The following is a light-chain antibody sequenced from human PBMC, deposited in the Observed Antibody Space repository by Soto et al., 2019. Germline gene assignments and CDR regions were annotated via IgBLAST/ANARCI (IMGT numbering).Light chain of an antibody. CDR2: DAS. Sequence: DIVLTQSPGTLSLSPGERATLSCTASHSLSSKSSVWYQQKSGQTPRVLIYDASSRATGIPDRFSGSGSGTDFTLTISRLEPEDSAVYFCQQYDTSPTFGQGTKVEIK. V-gene: IGKV3-20*01. CDR3: QQYDTSPT. J-gene: IGKJ1*01. CDR1: HSLSSKS.